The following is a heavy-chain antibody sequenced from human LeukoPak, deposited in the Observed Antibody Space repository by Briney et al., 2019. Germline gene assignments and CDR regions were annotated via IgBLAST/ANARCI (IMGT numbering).Heavy chain of an antibody. CDR3: AKGMTTFEY. D-gene: IGHD4-17*01. CDR1: GFTFSSYA. V-gene: IGHV3-23*01. CDR2: ISSGGT. J-gene: IGHJ4*02. Sequence: GGSLRLSCAASGFTFSSYAMSWVRQALGKGLEWVSTISSGGTFYAESVKGRFTISRDNSRNTLYLQMNSLRAEDTAVYYCAKGMTTFEYWGQGTLVTVSS.